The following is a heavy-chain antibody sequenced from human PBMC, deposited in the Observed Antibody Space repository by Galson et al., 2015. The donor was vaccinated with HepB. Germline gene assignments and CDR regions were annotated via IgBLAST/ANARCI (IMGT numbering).Heavy chain of an antibody. CDR3: AKVSDSSGYYLDY. CDR1: GFTFSSYA. CDR2: ISGSGGST. J-gene: IGHJ4*02. V-gene: IGHV3-23*01. Sequence: SLRLSCAASGFTFSSYAMSWVRQAPGKGLEWVSAISGSGGSTYYADSVKGRFTISRDNSKNTLYLQMNSLRAEDTAVYYCAKVSDSSGYYLDYWGQGTLVTVSS. D-gene: IGHD3-22*01.